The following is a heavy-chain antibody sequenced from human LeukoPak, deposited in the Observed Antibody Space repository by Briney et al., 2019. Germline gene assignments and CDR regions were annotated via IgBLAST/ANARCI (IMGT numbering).Heavy chain of an antibody. CDR2: IRYDGSNK. D-gene: IGHD3-3*01. CDR1: GFTFSSYG. CDR3: AKDLRRFPTNY. Sequence: PGGSLRLSCAASGFTFSSYGMHRVRQAPGKGLEWVAFIRYDGSNKYYADSVKGRFTISRDNSKNTLYLQMNSLRAEDTAVYYCAKDLRRFPTNYWGQGTLVTVSS. V-gene: IGHV3-30*02. J-gene: IGHJ4*02.